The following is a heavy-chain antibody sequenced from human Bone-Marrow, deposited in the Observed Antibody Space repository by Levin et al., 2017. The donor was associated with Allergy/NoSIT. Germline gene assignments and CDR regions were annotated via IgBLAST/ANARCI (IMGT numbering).Heavy chain of an antibody. D-gene: IGHD5-12*01. CDR3: AREVIPRGSSRQWLPLDWFDP. V-gene: IGHV1-3*01. CDR1: GYSFTHYA. CDR2: INPVNGNT. J-gene: IGHJ5*02. Sequence: GASVKVSCKASGYSFTHYAIHWVRQATGQRLEWMGWINPVNGNTKYSQNFQGRVTITKDTSASTVYVELSSLRSEDTAVYYCAREVIPRGSSRQWLPLDWFDPWGQGTLVTVSS.